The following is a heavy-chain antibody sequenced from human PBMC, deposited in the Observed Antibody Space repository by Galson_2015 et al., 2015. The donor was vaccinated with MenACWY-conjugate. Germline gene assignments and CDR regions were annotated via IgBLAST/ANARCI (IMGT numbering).Heavy chain of an antibody. CDR3: ARHPPGGRGMDV. CDR2: ISPGDSNT. CDR1: GYSFTTYW. Sequence: QSGAEVKKPGESLQISCTTTGYSFTTYWIAWVRQMPGTGLEWMGLISPGDSNTKYSPSFQGQVTISADESISTAYLQWSSLKASDTAMYYCARHPPGGRGMDVWGRGTTVTVSS. D-gene: IGHD1-26*01. J-gene: IGHJ6*02. V-gene: IGHV5-51*01.